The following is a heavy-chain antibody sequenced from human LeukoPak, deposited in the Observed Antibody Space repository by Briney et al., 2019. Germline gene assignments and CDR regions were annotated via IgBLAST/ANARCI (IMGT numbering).Heavy chain of an antibody. D-gene: IGHD2/OR15-2a*01. CDR2: VDRTASG. CDR3: ARGLKYYTTSGRLGY. CDR1: GGFFSGYY. J-gene: IGHJ4*02. Sequence: NPSVNLSLTSDDYGGFFSGYYWNWILQPPGKGLEWIGEVDRTASGNCNPSLKSRVVISVDMSKNQFYLKLSSVTAADTGVYYCARGLKYYTTSGRLGYWGQGTLVT. V-gene: IGHV4-34*01.